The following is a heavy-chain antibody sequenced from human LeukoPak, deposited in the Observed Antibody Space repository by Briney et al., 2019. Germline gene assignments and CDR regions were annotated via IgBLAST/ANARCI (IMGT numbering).Heavy chain of an antibody. CDR3: AREGYSYGLDY. J-gene: IGHJ4*02. CDR2: IWYDGSNK. CDR1: GFTFSSYG. Sequence: PGGSLRLSCAASGFTFSSYGMPWVRQAPGKGLEWVAVIWYDGSNKYYADSVKGRFTISRDNSKNTLYLQMNSLRAEDTAVYYCAREGYSYGLDYWGQGTLVTVSS. V-gene: IGHV3-33*01. D-gene: IGHD5-18*01.